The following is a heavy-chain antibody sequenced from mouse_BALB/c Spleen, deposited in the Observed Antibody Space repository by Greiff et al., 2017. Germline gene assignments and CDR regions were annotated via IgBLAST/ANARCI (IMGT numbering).Heavy chain of an antibody. J-gene: IGHJ2*01. CDR2: IYPSDSYT. D-gene: IGHD1-1*01. Sequence: QVQLKQPGAELVRPGASVKLSCKASGYTFTSYWINWVKQRPGQGLEWIGNIYPSDSYTNYNQKFKDKATLTVDKSSSTAYMQLSSPTSEDSAVYYCTRSIHYGSSPFDYWGQGTTLTVSS. V-gene: IGHV1-69*02. CDR3: TRSIHYGSSPFDY. CDR1: GYTFTSYW.